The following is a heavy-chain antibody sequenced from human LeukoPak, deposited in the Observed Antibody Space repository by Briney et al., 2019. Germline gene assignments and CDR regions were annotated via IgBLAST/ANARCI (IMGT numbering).Heavy chain of an antibody. CDR1: GFTFSSYG. Sequence: GRSLRLSCAASGFTFSSYGMHWVRQAPGKGLEWVAIISDDGSYNSYADSVKGRFTISRDNSKDTLYLQMNSLRAEDTAVYYCAKWALTTLPDSWGQGTLVTVSS. D-gene: IGHD4-11*01. CDR3: AKWALTTLPDS. V-gene: IGHV3-30*18. J-gene: IGHJ5*01. CDR2: ISDDGSYN.